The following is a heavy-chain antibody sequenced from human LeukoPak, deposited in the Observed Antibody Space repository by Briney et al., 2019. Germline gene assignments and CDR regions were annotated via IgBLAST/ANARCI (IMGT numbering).Heavy chain of an antibody. CDR2: INPNSGGT. D-gene: IGHD3-10*01. J-gene: IGHJ5*02. CDR1: GYTFTGYY. CDR3: ARELLGDHAFGP. Sequence: ASVKVSCKASGYTFTGYYMHWVRQAPGQGLEWMGWINPNSGGTNYAQKFQGRVTMTRDTSISTAYMELSRLRPDDTAVYYCARELLGDHAFGPWGQGSLVTVSS. V-gene: IGHV1-2*02.